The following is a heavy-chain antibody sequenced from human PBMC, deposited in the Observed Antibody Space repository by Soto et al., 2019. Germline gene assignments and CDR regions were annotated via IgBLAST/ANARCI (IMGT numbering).Heavy chain of an antibody. J-gene: IGHJ4*02. CDR2: ICGSGGAT. V-gene: IGHV3-23*01. Sequence: EVQLLESGGGLVQPGGSLRLSCAASGFTFSSYAMSWVRQAPGKGLEWVSAICGSGGATYYTDSVKGRFTISRDNSKNTLDLQMNYLRADDTAIYYCAKGSGGNGYSHFDSCGQGTMVTVSS. CDR1: GFTFSSYA. D-gene: IGHD2-15*01. CDR3: AKGSGGNGYSHFDS.